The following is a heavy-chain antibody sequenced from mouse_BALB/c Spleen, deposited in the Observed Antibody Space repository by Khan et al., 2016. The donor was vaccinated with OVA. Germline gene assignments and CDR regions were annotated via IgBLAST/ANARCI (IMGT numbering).Heavy chain of an antibody. J-gene: IGHJ2*01. V-gene: IGHV3-2*02. CDR2: ISYSSST. CDR1: GYSITSDYT. CDR3: ARSIMAN. Sequence: EVKLLESGPGLVKPSQSLSLTCTVTGYSITSDYTWNCLRQLPGNILEWVAYISYSSSTSYTPSLKSRFSITRDTSKNHFFLQLNSVTTEDTATYYCARSIMANWGQGTNLTVSS.